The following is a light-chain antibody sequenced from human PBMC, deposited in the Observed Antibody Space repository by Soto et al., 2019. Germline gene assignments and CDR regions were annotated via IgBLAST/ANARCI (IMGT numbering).Light chain of an antibody. CDR1: QSVSNNY. CDR2: CAS. CDR3: QQHSHWPQWT. Sequence: EIVLTQSPGTLSLSPGERATLSCRSSQSVSNNYLAWYQQKPGQAPRLLIYCASNRATGIPARFSCSGSGTAFTLTISDLEAEDFAVYYCQQHSHWPQWTFGQGTKVDIK. J-gene: IGKJ1*01. V-gene: IGKV3-11*01.